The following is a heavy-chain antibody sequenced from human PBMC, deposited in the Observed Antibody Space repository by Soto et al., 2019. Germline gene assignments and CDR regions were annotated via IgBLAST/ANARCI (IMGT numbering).Heavy chain of an antibody. Sequence: EVQVLESGGGLVQPGGSLRLSCAASGFTFSSYAMSWVRQAPGQGREWVSAISGSGSNPYYADSVKGRFTISRDNYKNTLYLQTNSLRAEDTALYYCAKPASMTIRDGFDHWGQGTLVTVSS. CDR2: ISGSGSNP. D-gene: IGHD4-17*01. V-gene: IGHV3-23*01. CDR1: GFTFSSYA. J-gene: IGHJ4*02. CDR3: AKPASMTIRDGFDH.